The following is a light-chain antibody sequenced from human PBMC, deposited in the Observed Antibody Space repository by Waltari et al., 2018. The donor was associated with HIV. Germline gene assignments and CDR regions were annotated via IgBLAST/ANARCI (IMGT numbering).Light chain of an antibody. CDR1: QDISNY. J-gene: IGKJ5*01. CDR3: QQYDNLSSIT. Sequence: DIQMTQSPSSLSASVGDRVTITCQASQDISNYLHWYQQKPGKAPKLLIYDASNLETGVPSRFSGSGSGTDFTFTISSLQPEDIATYYCQQYDNLSSITFGQGTRLEIK. CDR2: DAS. V-gene: IGKV1-33*01.